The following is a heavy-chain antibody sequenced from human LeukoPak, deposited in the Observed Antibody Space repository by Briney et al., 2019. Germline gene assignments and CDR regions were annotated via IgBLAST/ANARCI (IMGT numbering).Heavy chain of an antibody. CDR3: ARQGYSYALYYFDY. Sequence: GGPLRLSCAASGFTFRSYWMSWVRQAPGKGLEWVANIKQDGSEKYYVDSVKGRFTISRDNAKNSLYLQMNSLRAEDTAVYYCARQGYSYALYYFDYWGQGTLVTVSS. D-gene: IGHD5-18*01. J-gene: IGHJ4*02. CDR1: GFTFRSYW. V-gene: IGHV3-7*01. CDR2: IKQDGSEK.